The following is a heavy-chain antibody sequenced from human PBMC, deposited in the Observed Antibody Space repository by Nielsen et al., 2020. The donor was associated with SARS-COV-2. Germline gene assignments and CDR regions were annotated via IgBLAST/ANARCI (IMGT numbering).Heavy chain of an antibody. V-gene: IGHV3-13*01. J-gene: IGHJ5*01. CDR1: GFIFNTYD. CDR3: AGGPGVNLARGAIGDVDS. D-gene: IGHD3-10*01. CDR2: IGTADDT. Sequence: GGSLRLSCAASGFIFNTYDMHWVRQVTGKGLEWVASIGTADDTHYPDSVKGRFTISRENAKQSLYLQMNSLRTGDTAVYYCAGGPGVNLARGAIGDVDSWGQGTLVTVSS.